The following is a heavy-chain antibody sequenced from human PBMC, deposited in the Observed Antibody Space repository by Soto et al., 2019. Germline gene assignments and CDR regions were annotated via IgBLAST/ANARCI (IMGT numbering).Heavy chain of an antibody. CDR1: GFTFSSYS. V-gene: IGHV3-48*02. D-gene: IGHD6-19*01. CDR2: VNAAANDI. CDR3: VRDRMWEQWLGPHDAFEI. Sequence: PGGSLRLSCAASGFTFSSYSMNWVRQAPGKGLEWISYVNAAANDIYYADSVRGRFTISRDNAKNSLYLQMNSLRDDDTAVYYCVRDRMWEQWLGPHDAFEIWGQGTMVTVSS. J-gene: IGHJ3*02.